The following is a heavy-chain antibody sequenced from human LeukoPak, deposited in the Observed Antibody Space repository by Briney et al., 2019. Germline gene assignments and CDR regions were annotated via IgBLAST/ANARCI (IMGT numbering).Heavy chain of an antibody. CDR3: SKNFDY. CDR2: INPHSGGT. J-gene: IGHJ4*02. Sequence: ASVKVSCKAPGFTFTGYYIHWVRQAPGQGLEWMGYINPHSGGTNSPQKFQGRVTMTTDTSISAAYMELSSLYCVREGNELLSKNFDYWGQGTLVTVSS. V-gene: IGHV1-2*02. CDR1: GFTFTGYY. D-gene: IGHD2-21*02.